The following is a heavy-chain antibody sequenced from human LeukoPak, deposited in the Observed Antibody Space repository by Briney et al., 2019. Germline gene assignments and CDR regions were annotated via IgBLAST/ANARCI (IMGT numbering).Heavy chain of an antibody. J-gene: IGHJ4*02. CDR2: ISGSGDAT. D-gene: IGHD6-19*01. V-gene: IGHV3-23*01. CDR3: ARVGSSGWYVGY. CDR1: GFMFSQHT. Sequence: GGSLRLSCAVSGFMFSQHTMSWVRQAPGKRLEWVSSISGSGDATRYADSVKGRFTISRDNSKNTLYLQMNSLRAEDTAVYYCARVGSSGWYVGYWGQGTLVTVSS.